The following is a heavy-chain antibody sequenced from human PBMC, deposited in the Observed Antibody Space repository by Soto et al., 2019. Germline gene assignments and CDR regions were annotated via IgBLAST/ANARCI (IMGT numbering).Heavy chain of an antibody. CDR1: GFTFGHNW. D-gene: IGHD3-22*01. J-gene: IGHJ4*02. Sequence: PGGSLRLSCVASGFTFGHNWMHWVRQAPGKGLVWVSRIDTGGRTTDYADSVKGRFTISRDNTKNTLYLQMDSLRDEDTAVYYCARFGTYYDSSGFLYWGQGTLVTVSS. CDR2: IDTGGRTT. V-gene: IGHV3-74*01. CDR3: ARFGTYYDSSGFLY.